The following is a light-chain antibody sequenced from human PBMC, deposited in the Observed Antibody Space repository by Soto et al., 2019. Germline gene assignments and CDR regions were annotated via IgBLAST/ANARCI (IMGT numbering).Light chain of an antibody. V-gene: IGKV4-1*01. Sequence: DFVMTQSPDSLAVSLGERATINCKSSQSVLSSSNNKNYLAWFQQKPGQPPKLLIYWASARKPGVPDRFIGSGFGTDFPLTIPTLKAEDLAVYYCQQYHSDPITFAQGHDWRIN. CDR1: QSVLSSSNNKNY. CDR2: WAS. J-gene: IGKJ5*01. CDR3: QQYHSDPIT.